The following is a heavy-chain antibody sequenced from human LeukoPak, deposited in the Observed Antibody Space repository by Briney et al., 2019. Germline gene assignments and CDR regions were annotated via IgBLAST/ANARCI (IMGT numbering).Heavy chain of an antibody. Sequence: PSETLSLTCTVSGGSISSSSYYWGWIRQPPGKGLEWIGSNYYSGSTYYNPSLKSRVTISVDTSKNQFSLKLSSVTAADTAVYYCARQRNKWLAIGLVDYWGQGTLVTVSS. V-gene: IGHV4-39*01. CDR3: ARQRNKWLAIGLVDY. D-gene: IGHD6-19*01. CDR1: GGSISSSSYY. CDR2: NYYSGST. J-gene: IGHJ4*02.